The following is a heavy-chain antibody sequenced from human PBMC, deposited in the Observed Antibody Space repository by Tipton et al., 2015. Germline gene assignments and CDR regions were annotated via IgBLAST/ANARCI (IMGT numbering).Heavy chain of an antibody. CDR3: ARGHYVSGWYSHYFDL. Sequence: TLSLTCTVSGGSISNYYWNWIRQPPGKGLEWIGYISYSGSPNYNPPLRSRVTISVDASKNQFSLQLSSLTAADTAVYYCARGHYVSGWYSHYFDLWGRGSLVTVSS. J-gene: IGHJ2*01. CDR1: GGSISNYY. V-gene: IGHV4-59*12. CDR2: ISYSGSP. D-gene: IGHD6-19*01.